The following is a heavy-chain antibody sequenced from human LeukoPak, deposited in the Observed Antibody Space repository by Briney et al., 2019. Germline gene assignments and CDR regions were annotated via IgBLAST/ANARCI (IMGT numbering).Heavy chain of an antibody. CDR3: SRVGYTYKTRAL. Sequence: GGSLRLSCAASGFIVSNNYMFWGRQAPGKDLEWVSAIYSDGRTYYADSVRGRFTISRDISKSTLYLQMSSLRAEDTAVYFCSRVGYTYKTRALWGQGTLVTVSS. J-gene: IGHJ1*01. CDR1: GFIVSNNY. D-gene: IGHD5-18*01. CDR2: IYSDGRT. V-gene: IGHV3-66*01.